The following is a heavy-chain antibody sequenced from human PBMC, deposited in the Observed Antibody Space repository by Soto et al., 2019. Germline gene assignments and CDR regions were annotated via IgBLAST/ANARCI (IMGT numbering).Heavy chain of an antibody. J-gene: IGHJ3*02. V-gene: IGHV3-30-3*01. Sequence: QVQLVESGGGVVQPGRSLRLSCAASGFTFSSYAMHWVRQAPGKGLEWVAVISYAGSNKYYADSVKGRFTISRDNSKNTLYLQMNSRRAEDTAVYYCARVRLGGIAAAVDIWGQGTMVTVSS. CDR3: ARVRLGGIAAAVDI. D-gene: IGHD6-13*01. CDR2: ISYAGSNK. CDR1: GFTFSSYA.